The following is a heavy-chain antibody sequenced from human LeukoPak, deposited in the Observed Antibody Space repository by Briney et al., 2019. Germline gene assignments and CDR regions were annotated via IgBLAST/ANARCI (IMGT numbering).Heavy chain of an antibody. CDR2: MSSDGNAM. CDR1: GFTFTAYL. CDR3: VRESEYYFDHSASFDY. D-gene: IGHD3-22*01. J-gene: IGHJ4*02. V-gene: IGHV3-30-3*01. Sequence: PGGSLRLSCSASGFTFTAYLIHWVRQAPGKGRKWLAVMSSDGNAMFYADSVKGRFTISRDNSKNTLYLQMNSLRAEDTAVYYCVRESEYYFDHSASFDYWGQGTLVTVSS.